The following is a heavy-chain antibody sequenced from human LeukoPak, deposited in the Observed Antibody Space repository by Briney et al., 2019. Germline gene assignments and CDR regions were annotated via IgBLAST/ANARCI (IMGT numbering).Heavy chain of an antibody. CDR3: VRDQYCASSSCPGAFDL. CDR1: GFSINYDW. CDR2: IKSKTDGGTT. D-gene: IGHD2-2*01. J-gene: IGHJ3*01. V-gene: IGHV3-15*01. Sequence: GGSLRLSCAASGFSINYDWMSWVRQAPGKGLEWVGRIKSKTDGGTTEYAAPVKGRFTISGDDSRNTLYLQMSSLKSEDTAVYHCVRDQYCASSSCPGAFDLWGQGTVVTVSS.